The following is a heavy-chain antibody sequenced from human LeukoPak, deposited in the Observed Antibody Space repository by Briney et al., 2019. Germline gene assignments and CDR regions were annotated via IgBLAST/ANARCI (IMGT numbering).Heavy chain of an antibody. J-gene: IGHJ4*02. CDR3: ARESAAAGTTHDY. D-gene: IGHD6-13*01. Sequence: GGSPRLSCAASGFTFSSYWMSWVRQAPGKGLEWVANIKQDGSEKYYVDSVKGRFTISRDNAKNSLYLQMNSLRAEDTAVYYCARESAAAGTTHDYWGQGTLVTVSS. CDR1: GFTFSSYW. V-gene: IGHV3-7*01. CDR2: IKQDGSEK.